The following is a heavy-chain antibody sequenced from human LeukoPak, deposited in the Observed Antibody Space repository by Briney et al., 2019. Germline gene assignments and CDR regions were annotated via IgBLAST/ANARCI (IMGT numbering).Heavy chain of an antibody. CDR2: ISAHNGNT. D-gene: IGHD6-19*01. V-gene: IGHV1-18*01. CDR1: GYTFRTYG. Sequence: GASVKVSCKASGYTFRTYGISWVRQAPGQGLEWMGWISAHNGNTNYAQKLQGRVTMTTDTSTSTAYMELRGLRSDDTAVYYCARTDLAGTGDYCYGMDVWGQGTTVTVSS. CDR3: ARTDLAGTGDYCYGMDV. J-gene: IGHJ6*02.